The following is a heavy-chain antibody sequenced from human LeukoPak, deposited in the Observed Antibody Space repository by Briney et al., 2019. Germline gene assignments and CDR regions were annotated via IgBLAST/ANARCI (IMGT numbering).Heavy chain of an antibody. J-gene: IGHJ4*02. CDR2: IWYDGSNK. CDR3: AREEEIAAVDY. D-gene: IGHD6-13*01. CDR1: GFTFSSYG. V-gene: IGHV3-33*01. Sequence: GGSLRLSCAASGFTFSSYGMHWVRQAPGKGLEWVAVIWYDGSNKYYADSVKGRFTISRDSSKNTLYLQMNSLRAEDTAVYYCAREEEIAAVDYWGQGTLVTVSS.